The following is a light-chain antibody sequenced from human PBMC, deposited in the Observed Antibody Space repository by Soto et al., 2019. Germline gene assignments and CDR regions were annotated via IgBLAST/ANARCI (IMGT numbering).Light chain of an antibody. CDR1: SGSIANNY. J-gene: IGLJ2*01. CDR3: QSYDSDFVV. Sequence: LTQPHSVSESPGKTVTISCTRSSGSIANNYVQWYQQRPGSAPTTVIYENNQRLSGVPDRFSGSTDGSSNSASLTISGLQTEDEADYYCQSYDSDFVVFGGGTKLTVL. CDR2: ENN. V-gene: IGLV6-57*04.